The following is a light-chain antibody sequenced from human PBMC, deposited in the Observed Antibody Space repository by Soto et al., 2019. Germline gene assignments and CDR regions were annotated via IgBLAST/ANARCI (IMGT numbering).Light chain of an antibody. CDR1: QSISDW. CDR2: RAS. CDR3: LQHNTYPWT. V-gene: IGKV1-5*03. J-gene: IGKJ1*01. Sequence: DIQMTQSPSTLSSSLGDRVTITCLASQSISDWLAWYQQKPGKAPKLLIYRASSLESGVPSRFSGSGSGTEFTLTISSLQPEDFATYYCLQHNTYPWTFGQGTKVDIK.